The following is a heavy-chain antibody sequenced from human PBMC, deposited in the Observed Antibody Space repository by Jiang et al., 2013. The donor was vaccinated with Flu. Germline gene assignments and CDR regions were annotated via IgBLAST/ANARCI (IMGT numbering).Heavy chain of an antibody. J-gene: IGHJ4*02. D-gene: IGHD6-19*01. Sequence: GSGLVKPSETLSLTCTVSGGSISSSSYYWGWIRQPPGKGLEWIGSIYYSGSTYYNPSLKSRVTISVDTSKNQFSLKLSSVTAADTAVYYCARLCPGINSSGWYFLDYWGQGTLVTVSS. CDR1: GGSISSSSYY. CDR3: ARLCPGINSSGWYFLDY. V-gene: IGHV4-39*01. CDR2: IYYSGST.